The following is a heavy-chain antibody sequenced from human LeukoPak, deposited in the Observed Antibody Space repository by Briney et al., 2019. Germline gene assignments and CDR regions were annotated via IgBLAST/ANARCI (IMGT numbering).Heavy chain of an antibody. Sequence: GGSLRLSCAASGFTFSSYAMHWVRQAPGKGLEWVAVISYDGSNTYYADSVKGRFTISRDNSENTLYLQMSSLRAEDTAVYFCAKDPPPYCIYTRCYSRPFDYWGQGTLVTVSS. CDR3: AKDPPPYCIYTRCYSRPFDY. V-gene: IGHV3-30*18. J-gene: IGHJ4*02. D-gene: IGHD2-2*01. CDR2: ISYDGSNT. CDR1: GFTFSSYA.